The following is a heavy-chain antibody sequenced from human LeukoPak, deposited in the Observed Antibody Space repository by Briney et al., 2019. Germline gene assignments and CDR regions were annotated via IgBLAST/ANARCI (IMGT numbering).Heavy chain of an antibody. J-gene: IGHJ4*02. CDR1: GYTFTSYA. CDR2: ISAYNGNT. D-gene: IGHD3-10*01. Sequence: ASVKVSCKASGYTFTSYAMHWVRQAPGQRLEWMGWISAYNGNTNYAQKLQGRVTMTTDTSTSTAYMELRSLRSDDTAVYYCARVDYGSGSYYNSLGYWGQGTLVTVSS. V-gene: IGHV1-18*01. CDR3: ARVDYGSGSYYNSLGY.